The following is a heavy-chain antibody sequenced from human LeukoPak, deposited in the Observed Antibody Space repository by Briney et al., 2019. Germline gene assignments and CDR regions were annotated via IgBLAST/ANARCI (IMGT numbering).Heavy chain of an antibody. V-gene: IGHV4-38-2*02. CDR1: GYSISSDYY. CDR2: IYHSGST. D-gene: IGHD2-2*01. Sequence: PSGTLSLTCAVSGYSISSDYYWGWIRQPPGKGLEWIGSIYHSGSTYYNPSLKSRVTISVDTSKNQFSLKLTSVTAADTAVYYCARDTGPAAKSVDYWGQGTLVTVSS. CDR3: ARDTGPAAKSVDY. J-gene: IGHJ4*02.